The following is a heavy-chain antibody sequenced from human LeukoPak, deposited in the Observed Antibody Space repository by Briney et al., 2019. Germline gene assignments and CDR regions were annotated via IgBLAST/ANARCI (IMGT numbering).Heavy chain of an antibody. Sequence: GGSLRLSCAASGFTFSSYATSWVRQAPGKGLEWVSAISGSGGSTYYADSVKGRFTISRDNSKNTLYLQMNSLRAEDTAVYYCAKDLRLYYYFDYWGQGTLVTVSS. J-gene: IGHJ4*02. D-gene: IGHD2-8*01. CDR3: AKDLRLYYYFDY. CDR1: GFTFSSYA. CDR2: ISGSGGST. V-gene: IGHV3-23*01.